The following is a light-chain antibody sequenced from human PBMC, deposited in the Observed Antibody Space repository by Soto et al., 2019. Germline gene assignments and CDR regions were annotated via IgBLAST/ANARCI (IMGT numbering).Light chain of an antibody. V-gene: IGKV1-9*01. Sequence: IQLTQSPSSLSASVGDRVTITCRTSQAISSYLAWYQQKPGKAPNLLIYAASTLQSGVPSRFSGSVSGTDFTLTISSLQPEDFATYFCQQLNSYPLTFGGGTKVEIK. J-gene: IGKJ4*01. CDR3: QQLNSYPLT. CDR1: QAISSY. CDR2: AAS.